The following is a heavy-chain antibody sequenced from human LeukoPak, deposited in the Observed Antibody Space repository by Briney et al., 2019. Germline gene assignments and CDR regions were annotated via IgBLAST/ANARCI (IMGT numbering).Heavy chain of an antibody. Sequence: GASLKLSCTASGYIFTDYHLHWVRQAPGQGLEWMGDINLRNVQFKFAKKFQGRATMTRDPSISTLYMDLSGLTPDDTAVYYCARDPQYTFGYPTYDYWGQGTLVTVSS. J-gene: IGHJ4*02. D-gene: IGHD2-2*03. CDR3: ARDPQYTFGYPTYDY. V-gene: IGHV1-2*02. CDR1: GYIFTDYH. CDR2: INLRNVQF.